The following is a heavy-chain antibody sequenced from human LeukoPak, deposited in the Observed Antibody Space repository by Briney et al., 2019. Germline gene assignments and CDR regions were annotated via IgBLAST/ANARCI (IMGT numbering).Heavy chain of an antibody. D-gene: IGHD5-24*01. J-gene: IGHJ4*02. Sequence: SETLSLTCSVSGGSISNYYWSWIRQPPGKALEWIGYIYNSGSTNYNPSLKSRLTISVDTSKNQFSLKLNSVAAADTAVYYCARHGGGYSFDYWGQGTLVTVSS. CDR2: IYNSGST. V-gene: IGHV4-59*08. CDR3: ARHGGGYSFDY. CDR1: GGSISNYY.